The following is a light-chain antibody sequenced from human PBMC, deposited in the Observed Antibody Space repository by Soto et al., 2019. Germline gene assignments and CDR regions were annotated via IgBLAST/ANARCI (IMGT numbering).Light chain of an antibody. CDR2: LEGSESY. V-gene: IGLV4-60*02. J-gene: IGLJ2*01. CDR3: ETLDSNLLV. Sequence: QSVLTQSSSASASLGSSVKITCTLSSGHSSYIIAWHQQQPGKAPRYLMKLEGSESYNKGSGVPDRFSGASSGADRYLTIDTLQVEDEADYYCETLDSNLLVFGGGTKLTVL. CDR1: SGHSSYI.